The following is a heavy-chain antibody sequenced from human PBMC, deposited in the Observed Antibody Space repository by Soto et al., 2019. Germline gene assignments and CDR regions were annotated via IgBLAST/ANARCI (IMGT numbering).Heavy chain of an antibody. J-gene: IGHJ4*02. Sequence: EVHLVESGGGLVQPGGSLRLSCAASGFTFRYYWLHWVRQVPGRGPVGVSGINNDGSDTFYGDFVEGRFTISRDNAKNTVYLHMDSLRAEDTAVYYCGRLVEFLGQGTLVTVPS. CDR3: GRLVEF. V-gene: IGHV3-74*01. CDR1: GFTFRYYW. CDR2: INNDGSDT.